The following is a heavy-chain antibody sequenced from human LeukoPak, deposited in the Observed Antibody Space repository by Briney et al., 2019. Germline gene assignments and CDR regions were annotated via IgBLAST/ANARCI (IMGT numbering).Heavy chain of an antibody. Sequence: PGGSLRLSCAAPGFIFSTYSMNWVRQAPGKGLEWVSYISSSSTIYYADSVKGRFTISRDNAENSLYLQMNSLGAEDTAVYYCARDDHYNYYYMDVWGKGTTVTVSS. CDR1: GFIFSTYS. V-gene: IGHV3-48*01. CDR3: ARDDHYNYYYMDV. J-gene: IGHJ6*03. CDR2: ISSSSTI.